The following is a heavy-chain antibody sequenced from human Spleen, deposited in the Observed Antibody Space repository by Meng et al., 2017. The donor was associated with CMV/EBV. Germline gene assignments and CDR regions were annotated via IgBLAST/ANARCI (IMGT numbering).Heavy chain of an antibody. Sequence: GGSLSLSCAASGFTFSSYGMHWVRQAPGKGLEWVAFIRYDGANKYYSDSVKGRFTISRDFSKNTLSLQMDSLRGEDTALYFCARDTSSFWSPLHHWGQGTVVTVSS. D-gene: IGHD3-3*01. CDR3: ARDTSSFWSPLHH. J-gene: IGHJ4*02. CDR1: GFTFSSYG. V-gene: IGHV3-30*02. CDR2: IRYDGANK.